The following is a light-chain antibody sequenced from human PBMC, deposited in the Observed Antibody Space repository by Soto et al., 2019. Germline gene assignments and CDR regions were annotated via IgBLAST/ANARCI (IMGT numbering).Light chain of an antibody. CDR2: DAS. J-gene: IGKJ2*01. CDR1: QSISSW. V-gene: IGKV1-5*01. CDR3: QQYNSYSYT. Sequence: DIQMTQSPFTLSAPVGDRVSLTCRASQSISSWLAWYQQKPGKAPKLLIYDASSLESGVPSRFSGSGSGTEFTLTISSLQPDDFATYYCQQYNSYSYTFGQGTKVDI.